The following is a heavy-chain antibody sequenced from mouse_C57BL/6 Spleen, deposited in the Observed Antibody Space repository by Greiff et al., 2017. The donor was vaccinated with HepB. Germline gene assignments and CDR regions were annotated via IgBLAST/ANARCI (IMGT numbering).Heavy chain of an antibody. J-gene: IGHJ4*01. V-gene: IGHV1-4*01. CDR3: SIIYYGYPYYAMDY. CDR1: GYTFTSYT. D-gene: IGHD2-2*01. Sequence: VQLQQSGAELARPGASVKMSCKASGYTFTSYTMHWVKQRPGQGLEWIGYINTSSGYTKYNQKFKDKATLTADKSSSTAYMQLSSLTSEDSAFYYCSIIYYGYPYYAMDYWGQGTSVTVSS. CDR2: INTSSGYT.